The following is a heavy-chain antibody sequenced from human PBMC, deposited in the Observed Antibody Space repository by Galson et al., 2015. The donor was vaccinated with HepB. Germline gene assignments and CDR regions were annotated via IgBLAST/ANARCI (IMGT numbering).Heavy chain of an antibody. V-gene: IGHV3-66*01. CDR2: IYSGGST. CDR1: GFTVSSNY. Sequence: SLRLSCAASGFTVSSNYMSWVRQAPGKGLEWLSVIYSGGSTYYADSVKGRFTISRDNSKNTLYLQMNSLRAEDTAVYYCASAPPPYYYDSSAYYYADYWGQGTLVTVSS. J-gene: IGHJ4*02. CDR3: ASAPPPYYYDSSAYYYADY. D-gene: IGHD3-22*01.